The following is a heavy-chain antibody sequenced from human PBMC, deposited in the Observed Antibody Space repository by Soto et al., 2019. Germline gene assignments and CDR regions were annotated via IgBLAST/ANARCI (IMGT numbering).Heavy chain of an antibody. J-gene: IGHJ5*02. D-gene: IGHD3-16*01. CDR1: GYTSTSYD. Sequence: QVQLVQSGAEVKKPGASVKVSCKASGYTSTSYDIHWVRQATGQGLEWMGWMNPDSGNTGQSKQFQGRVTMTRDTSISTAYMEMSSLRSEDTAVYYCARGRFRRTWFDPWGQGTLVTVSS. V-gene: IGHV1-8*01. CDR3: ARGRFRRTWFDP. CDR2: MNPDSGNT.